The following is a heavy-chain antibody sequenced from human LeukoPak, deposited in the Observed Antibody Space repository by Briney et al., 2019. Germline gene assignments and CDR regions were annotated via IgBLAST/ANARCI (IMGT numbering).Heavy chain of an antibody. CDR1: GGSISSSSYY. D-gene: IGHD2-2*01. CDR2: AHYTGNT. CDR3: ARGLPGAVGAADY. V-gene: IGHV4-61*01. J-gene: IGHJ4*02. Sequence: PSETLSLTCTVSGGSISSSSYYWSWIRQPPGKGLEWIGFAHYTGNTNYNPSLKSQLTISVATSKNQFSLKLSSVTAADTAVYYCARGLPGAVGAADYWGQGTPVTVSS.